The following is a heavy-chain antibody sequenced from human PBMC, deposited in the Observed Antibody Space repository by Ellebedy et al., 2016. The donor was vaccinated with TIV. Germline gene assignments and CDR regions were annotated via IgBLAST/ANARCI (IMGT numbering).Heavy chain of an antibody. Sequence: ASVKVSCXAAGYTFTGYYMHWVRQTPGQGLEWMGIINPSGGSTSYAQKFQSRVTMTRDTSTSTVYMELSSLRSEDTAVYYCARDRGGYYDRGYFDYWGQGTLVTVSS. J-gene: IGHJ4*02. CDR1: GYTFTGYY. CDR2: INPSGGST. V-gene: IGHV1-46*01. CDR3: ARDRGGYYDRGYFDY. D-gene: IGHD3-22*01.